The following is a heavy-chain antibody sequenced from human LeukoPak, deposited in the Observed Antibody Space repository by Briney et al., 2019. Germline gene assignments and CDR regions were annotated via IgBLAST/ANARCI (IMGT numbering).Heavy chain of an antibody. CDR1: GFTFSTYT. J-gene: IGHJ4*02. CDR2: ISSSSGYI. V-gene: IGHV3-21*01. Sequence: KPGGSLRLSCAASGFTFSTYTMNWVRLAPGKGLEWVSSISSSSGYIYYADSVKGRFTISRDNAENSLYLQMNSLRAEDTAVYYCTRGGTVTTGIDYWGQGTLVTVSS. CDR3: TRGGTVTTGIDY. D-gene: IGHD4-17*01.